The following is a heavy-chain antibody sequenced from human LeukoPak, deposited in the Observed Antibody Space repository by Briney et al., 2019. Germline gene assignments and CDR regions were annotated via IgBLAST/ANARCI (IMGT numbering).Heavy chain of an antibody. V-gene: IGHV3-74*01. CDR2: IYNDGSKT. CDR1: GFTFSNYW. D-gene: IGHD3-16*01. J-gene: IGHJ4*02. CDR3: ARDGAYTIDY. Sequence: GGSLRLSCAASGFTFSNYWMHWVRQAPGKGLVWVSRIYNDGSKTTYADSVKGRFTISRVNAKNTVYLQMNSLRAEDTAVYYCARDGAYTIDYWGQGTLVTVSS.